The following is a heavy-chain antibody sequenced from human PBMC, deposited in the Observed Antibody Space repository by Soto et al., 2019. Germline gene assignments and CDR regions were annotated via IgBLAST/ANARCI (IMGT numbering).Heavy chain of an antibody. D-gene: IGHD6-19*01. V-gene: IGHV4-34*10. CDR3: ARWAVAGKFDY. CDR2: INHSGST. Sequence: QVQLQESGPGLVKPSETLSLTCTVSGGSISSYYWSWIRQPPGKGLEWIGEINHSGSTNYNPSLKSRVTISVDTSKNQFSLKLSSVTAADTAVYYCARWAVAGKFDYWGQGTLVTVSS. J-gene: IGHJ4*02. CDR1: GGSISSYY.